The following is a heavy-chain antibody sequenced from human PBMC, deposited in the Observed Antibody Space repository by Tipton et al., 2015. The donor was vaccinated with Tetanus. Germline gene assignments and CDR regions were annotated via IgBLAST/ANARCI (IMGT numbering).Heavy chain of an antibody. CDR3: AREDYFDISAFDI. CDR1: GGSVRGGSYY. D-gene: IGHD2/OR15-2a*01. CDR2: ISYSGST. V-gene: IGHV4-61*01. J-gene: IGHJ3*02. Sequence: TLSLTCTVSGGSVRGGSYYWNWIRQPPGKGLEWIGYISYSGSTNSNYSLKSRITISQDTSNNQFSLKLTSVTAADTAVYYCAREDYFDISAFDIWGQGTMVTVSS.